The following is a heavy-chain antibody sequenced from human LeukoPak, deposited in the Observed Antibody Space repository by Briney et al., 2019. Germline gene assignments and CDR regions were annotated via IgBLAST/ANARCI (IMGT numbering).Heavy chain of an antibody. CDR2: IYWNDNK. J-gene: IGHJ4*02. Sequence: SGPTLVKPTQTLTLTCTFPGFSLSTSGVGGGWIRQPPGKALEWLALIYWNDNKRYGPSLKSRLTITKDTSKNQVVLTMTNMDPVDTATYYCAHPSPYSSSFPLDYWGQGTLVTVSS. CDR1: GFSLSTSGVG. D-gene: IGHD6-6*01. CDR3: AHPSPYSSSFPLDY. V-gene: IGHV2-5*01.